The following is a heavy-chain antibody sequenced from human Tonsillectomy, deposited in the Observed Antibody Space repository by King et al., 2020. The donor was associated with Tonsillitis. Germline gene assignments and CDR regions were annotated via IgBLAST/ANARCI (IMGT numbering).Heavy chain of an antibody. CDR1: GFTFSNYA. Sequence: VQLVESGGGLVQPGGSLRLSCAASGFTFSNYAMSWVRQAPGKGLEWVSAISGGGGYTYYADSVKGRFTISRDNSKNTLYLQMNSLRAEDTAVYYCAKLGYGIAVAGLVDYWGQGTLVTVSS. CDR3: AKLGYGIAVAGLVDY. J-gene: IGHJ4*02. D-gene: IGHD6-19*01. CDR2: ISGGGGYT. V-gene: IGHV3-23*04.